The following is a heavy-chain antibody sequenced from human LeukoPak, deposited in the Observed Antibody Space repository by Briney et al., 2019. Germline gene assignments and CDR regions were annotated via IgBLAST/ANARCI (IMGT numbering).Heavy chain of an antibody. D-gene: IGHD3-3*01. Sequence: GGSLRLSCAASGFTFSSYAMSWVRQAPGKGLEWVSAISGSGGSTYYVDSVKGRVTISRDNSKNTLDLQMNSLRADDTAVYYCAKANYDFWSGYLNWFDPWGQGTLVTVSS. CDR2: ISGSGGST. J-gene: IGHJ5*02. CDR3: AKANYDFWSGYLNWFDP. CDR1: GFTFSSYA. V-gene: IGHV3-23*01.